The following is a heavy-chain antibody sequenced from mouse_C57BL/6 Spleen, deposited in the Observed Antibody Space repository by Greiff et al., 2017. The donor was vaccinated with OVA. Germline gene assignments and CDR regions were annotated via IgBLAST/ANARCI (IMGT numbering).Heavy chain of an antibody. CDR3: ARVDSSYASYYFDY. V-gene: IGHV1-69*01. Sequence: VQLQQPGAELVMPGASVKLSCKASGYTFTSYWMHWVKQRPGQGLAWIGEIDPSDSYTNYNQKFKGKSTLTVDKSSSTAYMQLSSLTSEDSAVYYCARVDSSYASYYFDYWGQGTTLTVSS. D-gene: IGHD1-1*01. CDR2: IDPSDSYT. CDR1: GYTFTSYW. J-gene: IGHJ2*01.